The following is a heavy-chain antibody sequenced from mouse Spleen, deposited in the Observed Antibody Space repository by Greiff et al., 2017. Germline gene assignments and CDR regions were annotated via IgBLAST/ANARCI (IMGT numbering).Heavy chain of an antibody. CDR1: GYAFSSSW. CDR2: IYPGDGDT. J-gene: IGHJ4*01. Sequence: QVQLQQSGPELVKPGASVKISCKASGYAFSSSWMNWVKQRPGKGLEWIGRIYPGDGDTNYNGKFKGKATLTADKSSSTAYMQLSSLTSEDSAVYFCARYGPDGYDDAMDYWGQGTSVTVSS. CDR3: ARYGPDGYDDAMDY. V-gene: IGHV1-82*01. D-gene: IGHD2-2*01.